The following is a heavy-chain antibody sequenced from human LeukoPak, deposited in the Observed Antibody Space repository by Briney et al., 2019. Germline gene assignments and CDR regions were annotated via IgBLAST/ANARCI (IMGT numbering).Heavy chain of an antibody. V-gene: IGHV3-33*06. Sequence: GRDLRLSCAAPRFTFSCYGMASVRQTPGKGLEWVEVKWYDGSNKYYADSLKGRFTISRDNSKNTLYLQMNSLRAEDTAVYYCAKGPLWYQLLPFDYWGQGTLVTVSS. CDR3: AKGPLWYQLLPFDY. CDR1: RFTFSCYG. D-gene: IGHD2-2*01. J-gene: IGHJ4*02. CDR2: KWYDGSNK.